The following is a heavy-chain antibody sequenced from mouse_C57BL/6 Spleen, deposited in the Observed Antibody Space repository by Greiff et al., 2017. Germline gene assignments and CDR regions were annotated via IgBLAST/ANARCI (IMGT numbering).Heavy chain of an antibody. D-gene: IGHD2-4*01. CDR2: IDPASGGT. V-gene: IGHV1-72*01. CDR3: ARARYYYDSMDDAMGY. J-gene: IGHJ4*01. Sequence: QVQLKQPGAELVKPGASVKLSCKASGYTFTSYWMPWVKQRPGQGLEWIGRIDPASGGTKYNEKFKSKATLTVDTSSSTAYMQLSSLTSEDTAVYCCARARYYYDSMDDAMGYWGQGTSVTVSS. CDR1: GYTFTSYW.